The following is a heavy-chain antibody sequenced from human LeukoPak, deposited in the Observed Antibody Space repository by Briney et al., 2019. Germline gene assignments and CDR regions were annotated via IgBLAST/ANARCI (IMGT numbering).Heavy chain of an antibody. CDR1: GFTFSSFA. Sequence: PGGSLRLSCAASGFTFSSFAMSWVRQAPGKGLEWVSSISGSGESTYYADYVKGRFTVSRDNSKNTLNLQLNSLRAEDPAVYYCAKDAIGQYRPYYFDCWGQGTLVTVSS. CDR3: AKDAIGQYRPYYFDC. CDR2: ISGSGEST. D-gene: IGHD3-16*02. J-gene: IGHJ4*02. V-gene: IGHV3-23*01.